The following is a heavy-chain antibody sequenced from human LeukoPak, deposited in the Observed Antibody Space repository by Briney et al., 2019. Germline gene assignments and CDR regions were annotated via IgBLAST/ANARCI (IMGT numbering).Heavy chain of an antibody. CDR3: AKSSHSRDY. CDR2: ISASGGST. V-gene: IGHV3-23*01. D-gene: IGHD2-21*01. Sequence: GGSLRLSCAASGFIFSSYAMSWVRQAPGKGLEWVSRISASGGSTSYADSVKGRFTISRDNSKNTLYLQMNSLRAEDTAVYYCAKSSHSRDYWGQGTLVTVSS. CDR1: GFIFSSYA. J-gene: IGHJ4*02.